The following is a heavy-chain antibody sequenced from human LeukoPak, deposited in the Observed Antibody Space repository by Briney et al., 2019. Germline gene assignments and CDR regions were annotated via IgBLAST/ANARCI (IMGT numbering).Heavy chain of an antibody. CDR1: GFTFSSYS. V-gene: IGHV3-21*01. D-gene: IGHD3-22*01. Sequence: GGSLRLSCAASGFTFSSYSMNWVRQAPGKGLEWVSSISSSSYIYYADSVKGRFTISRDNAKNSLYLQMNSLRAEDTAVYYCAITPPETYYYDSSGYLVIDYWGQGTLVTVSS. CDR2: ISSSSYI. CDR3: AITPPETYYYDSSGYLVIDY. J-gene: IGHJ4*02.